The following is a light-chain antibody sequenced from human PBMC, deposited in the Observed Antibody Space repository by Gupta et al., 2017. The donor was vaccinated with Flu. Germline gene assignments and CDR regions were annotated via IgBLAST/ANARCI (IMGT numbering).Light chain of an antibody. J-gene: IGKJ4*01. V-gene: IGKV6-21*01. CDR3: QQSSSLPFT. CDR1: QNIGSS. Sequence: EIVLTQSPDFQSVTPKEKVTITCRASQNIGSSLHWYQQKPDQSPKLLIKYTSESFTGVPSRFSGTGSGTDFTLTISSLEPEDAATYYCQQSSSLPFTFGGGTKVEIQ. CDR2: YTS.